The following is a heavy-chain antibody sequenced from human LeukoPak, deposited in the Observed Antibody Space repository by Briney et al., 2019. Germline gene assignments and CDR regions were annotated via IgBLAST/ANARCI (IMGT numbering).Heavy chain of an antibody. J-gene: IGHJ4*02. CDR3: ARGAQLWGGEFDY. Sequence: EASVKVSCKASGYTFTGYYMHWVRQAPGQGLEWMGWLNPNSGGTNYPQKFSGWVTMTRDTSISTAYMELSRLRSDDTAVYYCARGAQLWGGEFDYWGQGTLVTVSS. CDR1: GYTFTGYY. D-gene: IGHD5-18*01. V-gene: IGHV1-2*04. CDR2: LNPNSGGT.